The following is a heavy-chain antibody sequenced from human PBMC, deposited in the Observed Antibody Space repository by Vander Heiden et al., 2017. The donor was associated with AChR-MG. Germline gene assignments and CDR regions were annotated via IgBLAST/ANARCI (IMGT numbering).Heavy chain of an antibody. CDR3: AHREVQGALDG. CDR1: GFSLSTSGVG. Sequence: QITLEESGPPLVKPTQTLTLTCTFSGFSLSTSGVGVGWIRQPPGRALEWLALIYWDDDKRYSPSLKSRLTITKDTSKNQVVLTMTNMDPVDTAIYYCAHREVQGALDGWGQGTLVTVSS. D-gene: IGHD3-10*01. J-gene: IGHJ4*02. CDR2: IYWDDDK. V-gene: IGHV2-5*02.